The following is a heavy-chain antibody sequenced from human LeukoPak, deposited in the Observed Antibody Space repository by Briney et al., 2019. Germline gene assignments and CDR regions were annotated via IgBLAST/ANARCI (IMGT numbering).Heavy chain of an antibody. J-gene: IGHJ4*02. CDR3: ARELWRFDY. CDR2: ISSSDNTI. Sequence: GGSLRLSCTASGFTFSDYYMSWIRQAPGKGLEWISSISSSDNTIYYADSVKGRFTVSRDNAKNSLYLQMNSLRDEDTAAYYCARELWRFDYWGQGTLVTVSS. V-gene: IGHV3-11*01. D-gene: IGHD2/OR15-2a*01. CDR1: GFTFSDYY.